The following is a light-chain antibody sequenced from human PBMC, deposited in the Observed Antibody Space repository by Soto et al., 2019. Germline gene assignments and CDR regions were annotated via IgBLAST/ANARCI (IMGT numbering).Light chain of an antibody. J-gene: IGLJ1*01. Sequence: GQKVTISRSGSSSNIGGNSVSWYQQLPGTAPKLLIYDDNKRPSGIPDRFSGSKSGTSATLGITGFQTGDEADYYCGSWDSSLSAYVFGTGTKVTVL. V-gene: IGLV1-51*01. CDR2: DDN. CDR1: SSNIGGNS. CDR3: GSWDSSLSAYV.